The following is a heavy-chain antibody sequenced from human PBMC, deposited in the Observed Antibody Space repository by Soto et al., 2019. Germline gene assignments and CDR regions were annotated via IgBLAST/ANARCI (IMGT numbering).Heavy chain of an antibody. D-gene: IGHD2-15*01. J-gene: IGHJ4*02. CDR3: AKVKGLVVVAATFDY. CDR1: GFTFSSYA. Sequence: GGSLRLSCAASGFTFSSYAMSWVRQAPGKGLEWVSAISGSGGSTYYADSVKGRLTISRDNSKNTLYLQMNSLRAEDTAVYYCAKVKGLVVVAATFDYWGQGTLVTVSS. V-gene: IGHV3-23*01. CDR2: ISGSGGST.